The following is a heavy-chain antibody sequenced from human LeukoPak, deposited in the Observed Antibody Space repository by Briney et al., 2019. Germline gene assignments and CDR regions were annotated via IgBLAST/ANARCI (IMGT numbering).Heavy chain of an antibody. J-gene: IGHJ3*02. Sequence: SETLSLTCTVSGYSISSGYYWGWFRRPPGKGLEWIGSIYHSGSTSYYPPFKSRVTISVDTTKNHFSLKLTSVTAADTAELYFCMGDSKSWYWVFAICGQGEIGSVSS. CDR1: GYSISSGYY. V-gene: IGHV4-38-2*02. D-gene: IGHD6-13*01. CDR3: CMGDSKSWYWVFAI. CDR2: IYHSGST.